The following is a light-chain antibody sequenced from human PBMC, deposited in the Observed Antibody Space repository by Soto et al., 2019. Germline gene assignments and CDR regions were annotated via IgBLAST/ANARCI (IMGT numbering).Light chain of an antibody. CDR1: SRDVGNYNL. J-gene: IGLJ2*01. CDR3: CSYAGSSTFRVL. CDR2: EGS. V-gene: IGLV2-23*03. Sequence: QSALTQPVSASGSPGQSITISCTGSSRDVGNYNLVSWYQQHPGQAPKLMIYEGSKRPSGVSNRFSGSKSGNTAYLTISGLQAEYEADYYCCSYAGSSTFRVLFGGGTKLTVL.